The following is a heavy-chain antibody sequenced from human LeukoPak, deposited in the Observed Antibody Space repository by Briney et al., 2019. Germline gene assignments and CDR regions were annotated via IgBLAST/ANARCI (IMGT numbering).Heavy chain of an antibody. Sequence: SETLSLTCTVSGGSISNYFWSCIRQPAGEGREGIGRIYTTVSTNYNPSLNSRVTMSVDTSKNRFSLKLGSVTAADTAVYFCARLHYYDTGGYFGGYFDYWGQGALVTVSS. CDR3: ARLHYYDTGGYFGGYFDY. CDR1: GGSISNYF. CDR2: IYTTVST. J-gene: IGHJ4*02. V-gene: IGHV4-4*07. D-gene: IGHD3-22*01.